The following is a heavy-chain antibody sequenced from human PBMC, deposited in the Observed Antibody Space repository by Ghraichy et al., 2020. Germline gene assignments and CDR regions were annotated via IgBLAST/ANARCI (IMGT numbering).Heavy chain of an antibody. CDR1: GFTFSIYW. CDR3: ARDSLTVTAYYFDY. D-gene: IGHD4-17*01. Sequence: GGSLRLSFAASGFTFSIYWMSCVRKSPGKGLEWLANIKQDGSEKYYVDSVKGRFTISRDNAKNSLYLQMNSLRAEDTAVYYCARDSLTVTAYYFDYWGQGTLVTVSS. J-gene: IGHJ4*02. CDR2: IKQDGSEK. V-gene: IGHV3-7*01.